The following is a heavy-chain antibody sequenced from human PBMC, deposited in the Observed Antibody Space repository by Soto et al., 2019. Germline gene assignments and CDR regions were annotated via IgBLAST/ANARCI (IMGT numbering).Heavy chain of an antibody. V-gene: IGHV1-18*01. CDR1: GYTFTSYG. CDR2: ISAYNGNT. J-gene: IGHJ4*02. Sequence: PSVKVSCKASGYTFTSYGISWVRQAPGQGLEWMGWISAYNGNTNYAQKLQGRVTMTTDTSTSTAYMELRSLRSDDTAVYYCAGGYCSGGSCYPFDYWGQGTLVTVSS. D-gene: IGHD2-15*01. CDR3: AGGYCSGGSCYPFDY.